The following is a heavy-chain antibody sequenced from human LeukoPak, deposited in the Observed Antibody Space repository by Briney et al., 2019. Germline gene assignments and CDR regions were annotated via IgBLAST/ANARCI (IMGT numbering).Heavy chain of an antibody. CDR2: IGSSGSTI. V-gene: IGHV3-11*01. Sequence: GGSLRLSCAASGFTFSDYYMSWIRQAPGKGLEWVSYIGSSGSTIYYADSVKGRFTISRDNAKNSLHLQMNSLRAEDTAVYYCARDRYVGTTTAGDSDSWGQGTLVTVSS. D-gene: IGHD1-26*01. CDR1: GFTFSDYY. CDR3: ARDRYVGTTTAGDSDS. J-gene: IGHJ4*02.